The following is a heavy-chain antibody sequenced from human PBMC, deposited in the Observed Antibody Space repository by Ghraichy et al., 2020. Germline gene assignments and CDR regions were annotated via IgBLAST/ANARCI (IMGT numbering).Heavy chain of an antibody. CDR3: ACRYYDFWSGYYQGWFDP. J-gene: IGHJ5*02. Sequence: GGSLRLSCAASGFTVSSNYMSWVRQAPGKGLEWVSVIYSGGSTYYADSVKGRFTISRDNSKNTLYLQMNSLRVEDTAVYYCACRYYDFWSGYYQGWFDPWGQGTLVTVSS. V-gene: IGHV3-53*01. D-gene: IGHD3-3*01. CDR1: GFTVSSNY. CDR2: IYSGGST.